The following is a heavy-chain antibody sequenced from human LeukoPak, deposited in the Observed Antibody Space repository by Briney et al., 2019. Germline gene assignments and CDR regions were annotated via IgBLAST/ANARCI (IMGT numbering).Heavy chain of an antibody. V-gene: IGHV1-2*02. CDR1: GYTFTGYY. CDR3: ARVSDGPYYFDY. Sequence: ASVKVSCKASGYTFTGYYMHWVRQAPGQGLEWTGWINPNSGGTNYAQKFQGRVTMTRDTSISTAYMELSRLRSDDTAVYYCARVSDGPYYFDYWGQGTLVTVSS. J-gene: IGHJ4*02. CDR2: INPNSGGT.